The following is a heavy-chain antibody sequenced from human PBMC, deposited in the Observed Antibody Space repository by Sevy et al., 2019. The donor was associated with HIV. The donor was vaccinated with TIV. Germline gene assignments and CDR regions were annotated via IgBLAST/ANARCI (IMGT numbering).Heavy chain of an antibody. D-gene: IGHD3-22*01. CDR1: GYTLTALS. CDR3: ATTKDYYDSSGYPFDH. V-gene: IGHV1-24*01. Sequence: ASVKVSCKVSGYTLTALSMHWVRQAPGKGLEWMGTFDPEDGETRFAQKFQGRVTMTEDTSTDTAYMELGSLGSEETAVYFCATTKDYYDSSGYPFDHWGQGALVTVSS. CDR2: FDPEDGET. J-gene: IGHJ4*02.